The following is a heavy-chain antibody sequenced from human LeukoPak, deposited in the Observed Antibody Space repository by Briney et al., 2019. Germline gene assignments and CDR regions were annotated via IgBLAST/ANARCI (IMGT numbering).Heavy chain of an antibody. Sequence: GGSLRLSCAASGFTFSSYGMHWVRQAPGKGLEWVAFIRYEGSNKYYADSVKGRFTISRDNSKNKLYLQMNSLRTEDTAVYYCANGYDSFDYWGQGTLVTVSS. V-gene: IGHV3-30*02. J-gene: IGHJ4*02. D-gene: IGHD5-12*01. CDR2: IRYEGSNK. CDR1: GFTFSSYG. CDR3: ANGYDSFDY.